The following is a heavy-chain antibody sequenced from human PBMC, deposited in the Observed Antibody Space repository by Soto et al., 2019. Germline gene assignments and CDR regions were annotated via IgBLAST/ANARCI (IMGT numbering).Heavy chain of an antibody. CDR1: GLTFSNYW. J-gene: IGHJ4*02. CDR3: ARESSGYSSYFDY. V-gene: IGHV3-74*01. D-gene: IGHD5-12*01. Sequence: GGSLRLSCAGSGLTFSNYWIHWVRQAPGQGLAWVSRISRDGSSTTYADSVKGRFTISRDFAKNTVYLQMNSLTAEDTAVYYCARESSGYSSYFDYWGQGTLVTVS. CDR2: ISRDGSST.